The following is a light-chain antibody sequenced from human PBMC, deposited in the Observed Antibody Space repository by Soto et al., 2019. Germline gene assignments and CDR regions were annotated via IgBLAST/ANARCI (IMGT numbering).Light chain of an antibody. V-gene: IGKV1-5*01. J-gene: IGKJ5*01. Sequence: DMQLTQSPSTLSASVGERVTLTCRASQSISSWLAWYQQKPGKAPKLLIYDASSLESGVPSRFSGSGSGTEFTLTISSLQPEDFAVYYCQQYNNWPITFGQGTRWRL. CDR2: DAS. CDR3: QQYNNWPIT. CDR1: QSISSW.